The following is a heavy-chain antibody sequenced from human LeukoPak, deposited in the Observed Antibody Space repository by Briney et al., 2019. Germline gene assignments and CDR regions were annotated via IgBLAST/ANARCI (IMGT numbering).Heavy chain of an antibody. Sequence: GGSLRLSCAASGFTFDDYAMHWVRQAPGKGLEGVSGISWNSGSIGYADSVKGRFTISRDNSKNTLYLQMNSLRTEDTAMYYCASGDKQLLFERRKGGFDPWGQGTLVTVSS. CDR1: GFTFDDYA. CDR2: ISWNSGSI. V-gene: IGHV3-9*01. J-gene: IGHJ5*02. D-gene: IGHD2-15*01. CDR3: ASGDKQLLFERRKGGFDP.